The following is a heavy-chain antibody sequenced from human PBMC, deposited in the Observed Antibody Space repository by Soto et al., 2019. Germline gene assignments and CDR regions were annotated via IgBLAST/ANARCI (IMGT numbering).Heavy chain of an antibody. CDR1: GGSFSGYY. D-gene: IGHD4-17*01. CDR2: INHSGST. Sequence: SETLSLTCAVYGGSFSGYYWSWIRQPPGKGLEWIGEINHSGSTNYNPSLKSRVTISVDTSKNQFSLKLSSVTAADTAVYYCARDYGGNHYFDYCGQGTLVTVSS. CDR3: ARDYGGNHYFDY. V-gene: IGHV4-34*01. J-gene: IGHJ4*02.